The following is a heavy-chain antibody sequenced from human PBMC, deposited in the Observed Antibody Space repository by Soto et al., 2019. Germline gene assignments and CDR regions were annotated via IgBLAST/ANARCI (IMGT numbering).Heavy chain of an antibody. V-gene: IGHV3-74*01. J-gene: IGHJ6*02. CDR3: AGGMAGLDV. CDR2: INSDGSHT. CDR1: GLSFNIYW. Sequence: EVQLVESGGGLVQPGGSLRLSSAASGLSFNIYWMHWVRQVPGKGLVWLARINSDGSHTIYVDSVKGRFTISRDNAKNTVFLQMDSLRDEDTGVYYCAGGMAGLDVWGQGTTVTVSS.